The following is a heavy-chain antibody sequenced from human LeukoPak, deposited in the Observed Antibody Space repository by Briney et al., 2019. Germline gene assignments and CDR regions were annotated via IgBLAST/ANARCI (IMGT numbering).Heavy chain of an antibody. D-gene: IGHD3-10*01. V-gene: IGHV7-4-1*02. CDR2: INTDTGNP. Sequence: GASVKVSCKASGYTFTSYAMNWVRQAPGQGLEWMGWINTDTGNPTYAQGFTGRFVFSLDTSVSTAYLQISSLKAEDTAVYYCARVGSGEDLMVRGVIKFLYYYYYGMDVWGQGTTVTVSS. J-gene: IGHJ6*02. CDR3: ARVGSGEDLMVRGVIKFLYYYYYGMDV. CDR1: GYTFTSYA.